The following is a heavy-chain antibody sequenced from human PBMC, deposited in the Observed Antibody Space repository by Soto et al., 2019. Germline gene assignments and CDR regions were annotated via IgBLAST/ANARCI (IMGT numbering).Heavy chain of an antibody. CDR2: INPRSGDT. J-gene: IGHJ5*02. CDR3: GRDGVGATPLGWFDP. Sequence: VASVKVSCKASGYTFIGYYIHWVRQAPGQGLEWMGRINPRSGDTTYAQKFQGRLTMTRDTSISTAYMELSSLRSDDTVVYYCGRDGVGATPLGWFDPWGQGSLVTVSS. V-gene: IGHV1-2*05. D-gene: IGHD1-26*01. CDR1: GYTFIGYY.